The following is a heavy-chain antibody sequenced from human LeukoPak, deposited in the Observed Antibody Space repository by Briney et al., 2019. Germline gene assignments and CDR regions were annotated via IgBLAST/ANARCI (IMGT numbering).Heavy chain of an antibody. J-gene: IGHJ6*04. Sequence: GGSLRLSCVASGFTFSSYEMNWVRQAPGKGLEWVSYISSSGSTIYYADSVKGRFTISRDNAKNSLYLQMNSLRAEDTAVYYCARGGTMVRGAADVWGKGTTVTISS. V-gene: IGHV3-48*03. CDR3: ARGGTMVRGAADV. D-gene: IGHD3-10*01. CDR1: GFTFSSYE. CDR2: ISSSGSTI.